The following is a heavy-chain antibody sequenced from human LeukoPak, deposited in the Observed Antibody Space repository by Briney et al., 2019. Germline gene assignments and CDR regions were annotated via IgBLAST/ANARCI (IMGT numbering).Heavy chain of an antibody. CDR1: GGSISSGDYY. CDR3: ARHIVVVPAARGFAFDI. D-gene: IGHD2-2*01. V-gene: IGHV4-30-4*08. J-gene: IGHJ3*02. Sequence: PSETLSLTCTVSGGSISSGDYYWSWIRQPPGKGLEWIGYIYYSGSTYYNPSLKSRVTISVDTSKNQFSLKLSSVTAADTAVYYCARHIVVVPAARGFAFDIWGQGTMVTVSS. CDR2: IYYSGST.